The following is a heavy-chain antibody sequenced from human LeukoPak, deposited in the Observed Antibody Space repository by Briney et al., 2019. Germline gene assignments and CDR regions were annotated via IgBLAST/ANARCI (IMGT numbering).Heavy chain of an antibody. Sequence: SETLSLTCTVSGGSISSSSYYWGWIRQPPGKGLEWIGSIYYSGSTYYNPSLKSRVTISVDTSKNQFSLKLSSVTAADTAVYYCASPNSATTVVTRGWYFDLWGRGTLVTVSS. CDR2: IYYSGST. J-gene: IGHJ2*01. CDR1: GGSISSSSYY. CDR3: ASPNSATTVVTRGWYFDL. D-gene: IGHD4-23*01. V-gene: IGHV4-39*07.